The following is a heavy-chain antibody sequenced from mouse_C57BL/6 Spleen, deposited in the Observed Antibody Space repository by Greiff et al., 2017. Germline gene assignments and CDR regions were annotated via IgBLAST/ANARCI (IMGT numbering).Heavy chain of an antibody. D-gene: IGHD1-1*01. CDR3: ARWASGLRLDY. CDR2: ISSGGSYT. CDR1: GFTFSSYG. V-gene: IGHV5-6*01. Sequence: EVKVVESGGDLVKPGGSLKLSCAASGFTFSSYGMSWVRQTPDKRLEWVATISSGGSYTYYPDSVKGRFTISRDNAKNTLYLQMSSLKSEDTAMYYCARWASGLRLDYWGQGTTLTVSS. J-gene: IGHJ2*01.